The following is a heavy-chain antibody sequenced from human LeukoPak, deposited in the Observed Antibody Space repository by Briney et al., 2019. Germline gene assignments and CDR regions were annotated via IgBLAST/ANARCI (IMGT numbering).Heavy chain of an antibody. CDR1: GFTFSSNV. J-gene: IGHJ4*02. CDR2: ISGDGSST. Sequence: PGGSLRLACSASGFTFSSNVMHWVRQAPGKGLEYVSGISGDGSSTYYADSVKGRFTISRDNSKNTLYVQMTSLRAEDTAVYYCVYQVQGVVKWGQGTLVTVSS. D-gene: IGHD3-3*01. CDR3: VYQVQGVVK. V-gene: IGHV3-64*05.